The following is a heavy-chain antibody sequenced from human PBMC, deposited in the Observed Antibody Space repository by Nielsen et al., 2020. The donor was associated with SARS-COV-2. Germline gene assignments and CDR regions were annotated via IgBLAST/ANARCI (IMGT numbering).Heavy chain of an antibody. J-gene: IGHJ2*01. CDR2: IYPGDSES. CDR1: GYSFTSYW. Sequence: SCKGSGYSFTSYWIGWVRQMPGKGLEWMGIIYPGDSESRYSPSFQGQITISADKSISTAYLQWSSLKASDTAMYYCARLASGWYNGYFDLWGRGTLVTVSS. D-gene: IGHD6-19*01. V-gene: IGHV5-51*01. CDR3: ARLASGWYNGYFDL.